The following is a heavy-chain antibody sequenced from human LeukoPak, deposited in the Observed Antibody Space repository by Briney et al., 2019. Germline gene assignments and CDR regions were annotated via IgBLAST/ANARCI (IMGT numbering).Heavy chain of an antibody. CDR1: GGSISSSY. Sequence: SETLSLTCTVSGGSISSSYWSWIRQPPGKGLEWIGYIYYSGSTTYNPSLKSRVTISVDTSKNQFSLKLSCVTAADTAVYYCARVGHNLSSSSEQFDYWGQGTLVTVSS. CDR2: IYYSGST. J-gene: IGHJ4*02. CDR3: ARVGHNLSSSSEQFDY. V-gene: IGHV4-59*01. D-gene: IGHD6-6*01.